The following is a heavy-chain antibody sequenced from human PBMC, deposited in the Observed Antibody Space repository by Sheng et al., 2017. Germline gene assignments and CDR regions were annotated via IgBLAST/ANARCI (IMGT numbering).Heavy chain of an antibody. CDR3: ARDLLGGSYGGGFDP. V-gene: IGHV3-30-3*01. CDR2: ISYDGSNK. Sequence: QVQLVESGGGVVQPGRSLRLSCAASGFTFSSYAMHWVRQAPGKGLEWVAVISYDGSNKYYADSVKGRFTISRDNSKNTLYLQMNSLRAEDTAVYYCARDLLGGSYGGGFDPRATEP. D-gene: IGHD1-26*01. CDR1: GFTFSSYA. J-gene: IGHJ5*01.